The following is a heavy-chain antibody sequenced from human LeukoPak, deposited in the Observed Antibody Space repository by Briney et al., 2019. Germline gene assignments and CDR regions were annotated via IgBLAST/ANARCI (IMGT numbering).Heavy chain of an antibody. D-gene: IGHD3-9*01. J-gene: IGHJ4*02. CDR3: ASSYLGILPGYSY. Sequence: GGSLRLSCAASGFTVSSNFMSWVRQAPGKGLEWVSIIYSGGTTYYADSVKGRFTISRDNSKNTLYLQTNSLRPEDTAVYYCASSYLGILPGYSYWGQGTLVTVSS. CDR2: IYSGGTT. CDR1: GFTVSSNF. V-gene: IGHV3-66*02.